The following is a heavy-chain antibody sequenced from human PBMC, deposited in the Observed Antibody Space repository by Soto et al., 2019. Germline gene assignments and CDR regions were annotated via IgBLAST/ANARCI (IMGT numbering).Heavy chain of an antibody. CDR1: GYTFTSYA. J-gene: IGHJ4*02. Sequence: QVQLVQSGAEVKKPGASVKVSCKASGYTFTSYAMHWVRQAPGQRLEWMGWINAGNGNTKYSQKFQGRVTMTRDTSISTAYMELSRLRSDDTAMYYCARVRVASGWYNSPDYWGQGTLVNVSS. CDR2: INAGNGNT. V-gene: IGHV1-3*01. CDR3: ARVRVASGWYNSPDY. D-gene: IGHD6-19*01.